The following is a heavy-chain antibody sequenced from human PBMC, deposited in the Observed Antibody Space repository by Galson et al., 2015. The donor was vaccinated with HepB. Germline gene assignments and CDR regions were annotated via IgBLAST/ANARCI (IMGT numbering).Heavy chain of an antibody. CDR1: GYSFTSYW. D-gene: IGHD4-23*01. J-gene: IGHJ3*02. Sequence: QSGAEVKKSGESLMISCTGSGYSFTSYWIAWVRQMPGKGLEWMGTIYPGDSDTRYSPSFQGQVTISADKSISTAYLQWSSLEASDTGMYYCARPVGNGFDIWGQGTMVTVSS. CDR2: IYPGDSDT. V-gene: IGHV5-51*03. CDR3: ARPVGNGFDI.